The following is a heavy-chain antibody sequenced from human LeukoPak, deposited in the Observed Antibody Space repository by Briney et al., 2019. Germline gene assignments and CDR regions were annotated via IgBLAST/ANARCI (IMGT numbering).Heavy chain of an antibody. Sequence: PSETLSLTCAVYGGSFSGYYWSWIRQPPGKGLEWIGEINHSGSTNYNPSLKSRVTISVDTSKNQFALKLSSVTAADTAVYYCARGRTGYQLLPTKKDYSYYYMDVWDKGTTVTVSS. J-gene: IGHJ6*03. CDR2: INHSGST. CDR1: GGSFSGYY. CDR3: ARGRTGYQLLPTKKDYSYYYMDV. V-gene: IGHV4-34*01. D-gene: IGHD2-2*01.